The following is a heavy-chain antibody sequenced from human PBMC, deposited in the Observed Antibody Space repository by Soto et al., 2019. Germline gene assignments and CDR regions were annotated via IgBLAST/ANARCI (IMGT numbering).Heavy chain of an antibody. Sequence: QVQLVESGGGVVQPGRSLRLSCEASGFTFSSYGMHWVRQAPGKGLEWVSVIWYDGSNKYYADSVKGRFTISSDNSNNTLYLQMNSLRAEDTAVYYCAREGVVATMPRGDIWGQGTMVTVS. CDR1: GFTFSSYG. D-gene: IGHD5-12*01. CDR3: AREGVVATMPRGDI. V-gene: IGHV3-33*01. CDR2: IWYDGSNK. J-gene: IGHJ3*02.